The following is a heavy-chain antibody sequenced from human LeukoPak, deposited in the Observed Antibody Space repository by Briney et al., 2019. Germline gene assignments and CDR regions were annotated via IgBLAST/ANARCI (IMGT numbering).Heavy chain of an antibody. D-gene: IGHD6-13*01. J-gene: IGHJ4*02. CDR3: AKDGAAATTADY. CDR1: GFTFSSYE. CDR2: ISYDGSNK. V-gene: IGHV3-30*18. Sequence: GGSLRLSCAASGFTFSSYEMNWVRQAPGKGLEWVAVISYDGSNKYYADSVKGRFTISRDNSKNTLYLQMNSLRAEDTAVYYCAKDGAAATTADYWGQGTLVTVSS.